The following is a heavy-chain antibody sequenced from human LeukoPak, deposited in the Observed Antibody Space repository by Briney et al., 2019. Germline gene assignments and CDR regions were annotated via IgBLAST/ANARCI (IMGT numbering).Heavy chain of an antibody. CDR2: IIPILGSA. V-gene: IGHV1-69*11. CDR3: ATSSRTYSSTDY. Sequence: ASVKVSCKASGGTFSSYATSWVRQAPGQGLEWMGWIIPILGSANYAQSFQGRVTMTADESTSTAYMELSSLRSEDTAVYYCATSSRTYSSTDYWGQGTLVTVSS. CDR1: GGTFSSYA. D-gene: IGHD6-13*01. J-gene: IGHJ4*02.